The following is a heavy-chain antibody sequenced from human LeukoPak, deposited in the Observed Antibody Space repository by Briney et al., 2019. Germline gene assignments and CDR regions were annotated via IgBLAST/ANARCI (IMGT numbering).Heavy chain of an antibody. D-gene: IGHD6-6*01. Sequence: GGSLRLSCAASGFTFSSYAMHWVRQAPGKGLEYVSGISSNGGSTYYANSVKGRFTISRDNSKNALYLQMGSLRAEDMAVYYCAREYSSSSVDYWGQGTLVTVSS. CDR1: GFTFSSYA. CDR2: ISSNGGST. CDR3: AREYSSSSVDY. J-gene: IGHJ4*02. V-gene: IGHV3-64*01.